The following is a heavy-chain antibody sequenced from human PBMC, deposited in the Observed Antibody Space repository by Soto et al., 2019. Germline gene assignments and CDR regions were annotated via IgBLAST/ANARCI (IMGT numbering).Heavy chain of an antibody. CDR2: ISGHNGNT. Sequence: VTLVQSGDEVKKTGASVKVSSRAAGYTFTNYGISWVRQAPVQGLFWMGWISGHNGNTLYAQNVQCRLTLTIDTSTNTAYMELMRLKIDDTAMYDCVIDWQLSPWCQGPLDTVSS. CDR3: VIDWQLSP. D-gene: IGHD1-1*01. J-gene: IGHJ5*02. CDR1: GYTFTNYG. V-gene: IGHV1-18*01.